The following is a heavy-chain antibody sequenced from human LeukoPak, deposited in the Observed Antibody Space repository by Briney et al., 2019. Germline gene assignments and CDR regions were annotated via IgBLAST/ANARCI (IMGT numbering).Heavy chain of an antibody. Sequence: ASVTVSCKASGYTSTSYGISWVRQAPGQGLEWMGWISAYNGNTNYAQKLQGRVTMTTDTSTSTACMELRSLRSDDTAVYYCASHPMGSGSRALDYWGQGTLVTVSS. CDR2: ISAYNGNT. J-gene: IGHJ4*02. CDR3: ASHPMGSGSRALDY. V-gene: IGHV1-18*01. D-gene: IGHD6-19*01. CDR1: GYTSTSYG.